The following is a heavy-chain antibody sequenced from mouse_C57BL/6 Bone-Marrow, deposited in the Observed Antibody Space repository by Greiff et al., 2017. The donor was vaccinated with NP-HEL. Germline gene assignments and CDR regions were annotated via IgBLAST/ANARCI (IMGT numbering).Heavy chain of an antibody. CDR2: IYPGDGDT. J-gene: IGHJ1*03. CDR1: GYAFSSSW. Sequence: VQLQQSGPELVKPGASVKISCKASGYAFSSSWMNWMKQRPGKGLEWIGRIYPGDGDTNYNGKFKGKATLTADKSSSTAYMQLSSLTSEDSAVYFCARIPHDFHCYFDVWGTGTTVTVSS. V-gene: IGHV1-82*01. CDR3: ARIPHDFHCYFDV. D-gene: IGHD2-4*01.